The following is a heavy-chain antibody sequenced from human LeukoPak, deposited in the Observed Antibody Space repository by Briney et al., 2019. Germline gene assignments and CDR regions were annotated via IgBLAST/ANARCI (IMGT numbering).Heavy chain of an antibody. D-gene: IGHD3-22*01. V-gene: IGHV4-34*12. CDR3: AKSNGYGLIDI. J-gene: IGHJ3*02. Sequence: SETLSLTCAVYGGSFSGYYWSWIRQPPGKGLEWIGNIFYSGSTYYSPSLKSRVTISLDTSRNQFSLKLNSVTAADTAVYYCAKSNGYGLIDIWGQGTMVTVSS. CDR2: IFYSGST. CDR1: GGSFSGYY.